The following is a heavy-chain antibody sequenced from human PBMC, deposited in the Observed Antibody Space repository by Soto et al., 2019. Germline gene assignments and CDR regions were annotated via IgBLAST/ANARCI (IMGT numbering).Heavy chain of an antibody. V-gene: IGHV3-48*01. CDR1: GFTFSSYS. J-gene: IGHJ6*03. D-gene: IGHD4-17*01. CDR3: ARDAVPYGDYGGDAYYYMDV. Sequence: GSLRLSCAASGFTFSSYSMNWVRQAPGKGLEWVSYISSSSSTIYYADSVKGRFTISRDNAKNSLYLQMNSLRAEDTAVYYCARDAVPYGDYGGDAYYYMDVWGKGTTVTVSS. CDR2: ISSSSSTI.